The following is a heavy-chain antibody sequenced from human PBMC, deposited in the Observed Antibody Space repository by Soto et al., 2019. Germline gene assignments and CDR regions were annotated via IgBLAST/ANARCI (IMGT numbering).Heavy chain of an antibody. CDR3: ARGGNFDV. CDR1: GFTFSTYG. D-gene: IGHD3-16*01. CDR2: ITPNGSPQ. J-gene: IGHJ3*01. Sequence: ESGGGVVHPGTSLRLSCAVSGFTFSTYGFHWVRQAPGKGLEWVAIITPNGSPQYYADSLKGRFTISRDNSKNLLFLQMDSLRTEDTGVYYCARGGNFDVWGQGTLVTVSS. V-gene: IGHV3-30*06.